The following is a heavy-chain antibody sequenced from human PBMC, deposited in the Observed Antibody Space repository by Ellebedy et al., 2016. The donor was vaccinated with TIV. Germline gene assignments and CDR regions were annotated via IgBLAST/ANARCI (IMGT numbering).Heavy chain of an antibody. CDR1: GYTFTSYD. D-gene: IGHD3-16*01. CDR3: IAGGGDYYYYYGLDV. CDR2: MNPNSGNT. J-gene: IGHJ6*02. V-gene: IGHV1-8*01. Sequence: ASVKVSXXASGYTFTSYDINWVRQATGQGLQWMGWMNPNSGNTGYAQKFQGRVTMTRNTSINTAYMELSSLRFEDTAVYYSIAGGGDYYYYYGLDVWGHGTTVTVSS.